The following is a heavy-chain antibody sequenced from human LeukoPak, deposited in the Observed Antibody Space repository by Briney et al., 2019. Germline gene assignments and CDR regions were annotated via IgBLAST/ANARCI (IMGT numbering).Heavy chain of an antibody. CDR3: ARGTLELHYYYMDV. Sequence: APVKVSCKASGYTFTSYDINWVRQATGQGLEWMGWMNPNSGNTGYAQKFQGRVTMTRNTSISTAYMELSSLRSEDTAVYYCARGTLELHYYYMDVWGKGTTVTVSS. CDR2: MNPNSGNT. D-gene: IGHD1-7*01. J-gene: IGHJ6*03. CDR1: GYTFTSYD. V-gene: IGHV1-8*01.